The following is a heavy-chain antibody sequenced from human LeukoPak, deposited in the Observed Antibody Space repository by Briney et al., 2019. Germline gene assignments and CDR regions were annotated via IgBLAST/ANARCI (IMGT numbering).Heavy chain of an antibody. Sequence: SETLSLTCTVSGGSISSSSYYWGWIRQPPGKGLEWIGYIYYSGSTNYNPSLKSRVTISVDTSKNQFSLKLSSVTAADTAVYYCATGSRGPYFDYWGQGTLVTVSS. V-gene: IGHV4-61*05. CDR1: GGSISSSSYY. CDR3: ATGSRGPYFDY. CDR2: IYYSGST. J-gene: IGHJ4*02.